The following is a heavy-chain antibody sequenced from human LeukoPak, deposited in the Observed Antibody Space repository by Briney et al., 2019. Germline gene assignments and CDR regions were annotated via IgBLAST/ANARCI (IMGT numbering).Heavy chain of an antibody. D-gene: IGHD1-26*01. Sequence: SVKVSCKASGYIFTSLAVLWVRQARGQRLEWIGWIVVGSGNTNYAQKFQERVTITRDMSTSTAYMELSSLRSEDPAVYYCAAESYPSGDRNYWGQGTLVTVSS. CDR2: IVVGSGNT. V-gene: IGHV1-58*01. CDR3: AAESYPSGDRNY. CDR1: GYIFTSLA. J-gene: IGHJ4*02.